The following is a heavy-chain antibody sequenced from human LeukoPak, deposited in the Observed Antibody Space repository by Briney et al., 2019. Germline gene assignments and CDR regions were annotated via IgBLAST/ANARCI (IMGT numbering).Heavy chain of an antibody. CDR3: ARHSTRGSYAMTLSPSALVY. J-gene: IGHJ4*02. CDR2: IYPGDSDT. V-gene: IGHV5-51*01. CDR1: GYSFTSYW. D-gene: IGHD5-18*01. Sequence: GESLKISCKGSGYSFTSYWIGWVRQMPGKGLEWMGIIYPGDSDTRYSPSFQGQVTISADKSISTAYLQWSSLKASDTALYYCARHSTRGSYAMTLSPSALVYWGQGTLVTVSS.